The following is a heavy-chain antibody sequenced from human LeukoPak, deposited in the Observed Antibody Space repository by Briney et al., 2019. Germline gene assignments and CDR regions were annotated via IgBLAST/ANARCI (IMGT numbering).Heavy chain of an antibody. V-gene: IGHV1-69*04. Sequence: GASVKVSCKASGGTFSSYAISWVRQASGQGLEWMGRIIPIVGITNYAQKFQGRVTITADESTSTAYMELSSLRSEDTAVYYCASAAGYYYYYMDVWGKGTTVTVSS. CDR1: GGTFSSYA. D-gene: IGHD6-13*01. CDR2: IIPIVGIT. CDR3: ASAAGYYYYYMDV. J-gene: IGHJ6*03.